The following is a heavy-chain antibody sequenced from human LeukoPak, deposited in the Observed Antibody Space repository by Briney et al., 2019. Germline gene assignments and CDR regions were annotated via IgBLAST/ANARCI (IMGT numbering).Heavy chain of an antibody. V-gene: IGHV1-2*06. D-gene: IGHD3-3*01. Sequence: ASVTVSCKASGYTFTGYYMHWVRQAPGQGLEWMGRINPNSGGTNYAQKFQGRVTMTRDTSISTAYMELSRLRSDDTAVYYCARRAYADFWSGYHIDYWGQGTLVTVSS. CDR3: ARRAYADFWSGYHIDY. CDR2: INPNSGGT. J-gene: IGHJ4*02. CDR1: GYTFTGYY.